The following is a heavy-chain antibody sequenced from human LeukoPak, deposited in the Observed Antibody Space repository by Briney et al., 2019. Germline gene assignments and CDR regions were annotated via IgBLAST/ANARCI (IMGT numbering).Heavy chain of an antibody. V-gene: IGHV1-8*03. CDR1: GNTFTSYD. CDR2: MNPNSGNT. Sequence: GASVKVSCKASGNTFTSYDIHWVRQATGQGLEWMGWMNPNSGNTVYAQKFQGRVTITRNTSISTAYMELSSLRSEDTAVYYCARGNIGWFDPWGQGTLVTVSS. J-gene: IGHJ5*02. CDR3: ARGNIGWFDP.